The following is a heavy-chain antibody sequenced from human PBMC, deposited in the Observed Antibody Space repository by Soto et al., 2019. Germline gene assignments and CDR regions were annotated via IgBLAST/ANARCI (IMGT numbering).Heavy chain of an antibody. Sequence: ASVKVSCKASGYTFTGYYMHWVRQAPGQGLEWMGWINPNSGGTNYAQKFQGWVTMTRDTSISTAYMELSRLRSDETAVYYCAIVTWNEEGDYFDYWGQGNLVTVSS. V-gene: IGHV1-2*04. CDR1: GYTFTGYY. J-gene: IGHJ4*02. CDR3: AIVTWNEEGDYFDY. CDR2: INPNSGGT. D-gene: IGHD1-1*01.